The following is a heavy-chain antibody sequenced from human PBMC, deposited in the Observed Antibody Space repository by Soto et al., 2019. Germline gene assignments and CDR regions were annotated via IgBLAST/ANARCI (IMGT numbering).Heavy chain of an antibody. CDR2: IWYDGSKK. CDR3: ARDASYYSLWSGYYPSRNGMDV. Sequence: QVQVVESGGGVVQPGRSLRLSCAASGFTFSSFGMHWVRQAPGKGLEWASLIWYDGSKKSYGDSVKGRFTISRDNSRNTVYLQMNSLSADDSAVYYCARDASYYSLWSGYYPSRNGMDVWGQGTTVTVSS. J-gene: IGHJ6*02. V-gene: IGHV3-33*01. D-gene: IGHD3-3*01. CDR1: GFTFSSFG.